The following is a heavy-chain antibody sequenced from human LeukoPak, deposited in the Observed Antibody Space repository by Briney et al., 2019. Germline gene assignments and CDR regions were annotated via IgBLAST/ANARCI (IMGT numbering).Heavy chain of an antibody. J-gene: IGHJ4*02. CDR1: GFTFNDYA. CDR2: IRSKAYGGTA. V-gene: IGHV3-49*05. CDR3: TRTKLTGDLYYFDY. D-gene: IGHD7-27*01. Sequence: NPGGSLRLSCTASGFTFNDYAMSWFRQAPGKGLEWVGFIRSKAYGGTAGYAASVKGRFTVSRDDSKTIAYLQMNSLKTEDTGVYYCTRTKLTGDLYYFDYWGQGTLVTVSS.